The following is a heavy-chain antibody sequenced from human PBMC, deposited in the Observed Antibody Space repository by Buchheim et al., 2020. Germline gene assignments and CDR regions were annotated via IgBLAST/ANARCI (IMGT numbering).Heavy chain of an antibody. CDR3: AMITKRTAMDV. Sequence: QVQLQESGPGLVKPSGTLSLTCAVSGGSISSSNWCIWVRQPPGKGLEWIGEISHSGSTNYNPSLKSRVTISLDKSKDQFSLKLSSVTAADMAVYYCAMITKRTAMDVWGQGTT. J-gene: IGHJ6*02. CDR2: ISHSGST. V-gene: IGHV4-4*02. D-gene: IGHD3-16*01. CDR1: GGSISSSNW.